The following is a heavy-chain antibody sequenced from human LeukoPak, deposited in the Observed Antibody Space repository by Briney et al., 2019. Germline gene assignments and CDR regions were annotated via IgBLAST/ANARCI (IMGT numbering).Heavy chain of an antibody. CDR1: GFTFSSYS. CDR3: ARDMGDYYGSGSYTPGY. V-gene: IGHV3-21*01. J-gene: IGHJ4*02. CDR2: ISSSSSYI. Sequence: GGSLRLSCAASGFTFSSYSMNWVRQAPGKGLEWVSSISSSSSYIYYADSVKGRFTISRDNAKNSLYRQMNSLRAEDTAVYYCARDMGDYYGSGSYTPGYWGQGTLVTVSS. D-gene: IGHD3-10*01.